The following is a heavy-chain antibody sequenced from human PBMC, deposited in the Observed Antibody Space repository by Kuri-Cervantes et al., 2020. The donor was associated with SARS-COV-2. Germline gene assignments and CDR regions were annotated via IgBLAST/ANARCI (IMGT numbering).Heavy chain of an antibody. D-gene: IGHD3-22*01. Sequence: SETLSLTCTVSGGSISGHYWSWIRQPPGKGLEWIGSIYHSGSTYYNPSLKSRVTISVDTSKNQFSLKLSSVTAADTAVYYCARQGATWFYYFDYWGQGTLVTVSS. CDR1: GGSISGHY. J-gene: IGHJ4*02. V-gene: IGHV4-38-2*02. CDR3: ARQGATWFYYFDY. CDR2: IYHSGST.